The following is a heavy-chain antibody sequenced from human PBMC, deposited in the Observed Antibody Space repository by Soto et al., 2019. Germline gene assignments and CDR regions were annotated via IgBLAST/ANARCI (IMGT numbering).Heavy chain of an antibody. CDR1: GGTFSSYA. Sequence: SVKVSCKASGGTFSSYAISWVRQAPGQGREWMGGIIPIFGTANYAQKFQGRVTITADESTSTAYMELSSLRYEDTAVYYCASAEYYYNRSGYGCSRYWGQGTLVNVSS. D-gene: IGHD3-22*01. J-gene: IGHJ4*02. CDR2: IIPIFGTA. CDR3: ASAEYYYNRSGYGCSRY. V-gene: IGHV1-69*13.